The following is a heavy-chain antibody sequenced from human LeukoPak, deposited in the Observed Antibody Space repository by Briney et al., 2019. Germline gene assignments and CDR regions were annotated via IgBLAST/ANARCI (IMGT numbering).Heavy chain of an antibody. J-gene: IGHJ4*02. D-gene: IGHD5-18*01. CDR1: GGTFSSYA. V-gene: IGHV1-69*05. Sequence: SVKVSCKASGGTFSSYAISWVRQAPGQGPEWMGGIIPIFGTANYAQKFQGRVTITTDESTSTAYMELSSLRSEDTAVYYCARGPKGYSYGYEYYFDYWGQGTLVTVSS. CDR3: ARGPKGYSYGYEYYFDY. CDR2: IIPIFGTA.